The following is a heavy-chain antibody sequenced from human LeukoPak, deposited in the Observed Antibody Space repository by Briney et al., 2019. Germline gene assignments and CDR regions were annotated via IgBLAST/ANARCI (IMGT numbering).Heavy chain of an antibody. V-gene: IGHV3-23*01. CDR1: GFTFSNHA. J-gene: IGHJ3*02. Sequence: GGSLRLSCAASGFTFSNHAMTWVRQAPGKGLEWVSAISRSGGSTYYADSVKGRFTISRDNSKNALYLQMSSLRAEDTAVYYCTRGYSGGSAYAFDIWGPGTMVTVSS. CDR3: TRGYSGGSAYAFDI. CDR2: ISRSGGST. D-gene: IGHD1-26*01.